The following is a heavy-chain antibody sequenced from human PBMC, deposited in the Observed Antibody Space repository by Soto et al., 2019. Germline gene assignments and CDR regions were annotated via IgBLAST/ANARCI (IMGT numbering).Heavy chain of an antibody. J-gene: IGHJ5*02. D-gene: IGHD3-10*01. CDR3: ARVHSSGIFYFVDP. V-gene: IGHV1-69*01. CDR1: GGTFDSYV. CDR2: IMPIFGTP. Sequence: QVKLVQSGAEVKKPGSSVKVSCKASGGTFDSYVISWLRQAPGQGLEWMGGIMPIFGTPNYAQKFRGRVTISADESTSTAYLELSSLTSDDTAVYYCARVHSSGIFYFVDPWGQGTLVTVSS.